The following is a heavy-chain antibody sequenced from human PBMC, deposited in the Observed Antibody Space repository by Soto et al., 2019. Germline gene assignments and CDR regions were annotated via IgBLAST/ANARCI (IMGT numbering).Heavy chain of an antibody. CDR3: ARTPHIVVVVAARLYNWFDP. Sequence: KTSETLSLTCAVYGGSFSGYYWSWIRQPPGKGLEWIGEINHSGSTNYNPSLKSRVTISVDTSKNQFSLKLSSVTAADTAVYYCARTPHIVVVVAARLYNWFDPWGQGTLVTVSS. J-gene: IGHJ5*02. D-gene: IGHD2-15*01. CDR2: INHSGST. V-gene: IGHV4-34*01. CDR1: GGSFSGYY.